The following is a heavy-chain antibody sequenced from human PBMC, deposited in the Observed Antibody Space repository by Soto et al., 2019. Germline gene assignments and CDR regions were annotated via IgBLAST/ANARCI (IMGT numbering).Heavy chain of an antibody. CDR1: GFTFSSYS. CDR2: ISSSSSYI. Sequence: PGGSLRLSCAASGFTFSSYSMNWVRQAPGKGLEWVSSISSSSSYIYYADSVKGRFTVSRDNAKNSLYLQMNSLRAEDTAVYYCAREACSGGSCYSVYFDYWGQGTLVTVSS. CDR3: AREACSGGSCYSVYFDY. D-gene: IGHD2-15*01. J-gene: IGHJ4*02. V-gene: IGHV3-21*01.